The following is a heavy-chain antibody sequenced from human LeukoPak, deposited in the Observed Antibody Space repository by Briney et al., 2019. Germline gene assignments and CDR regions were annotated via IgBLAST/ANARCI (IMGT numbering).Heavy chain of an antibody. CDR2: IYHSGST. J-gene: IGHJ4*02. CDR1: GYSIGSGYY. D-gene: IGHD2-2*02. CDR3: AGGGIVVVPAAIDGRDY. Sequence: PSETLSLTCAVSGYSIGSGYYWGWIRQPPGKGLEWIGSIYHSGSTYYNPSLKSRVTISVDTSKNQFSLKLSSVTAADTAVYYCAGGGIVVVPAAIDGRDYWGQGTLVTVSS. V-gene: IGHV4-38-2*01.